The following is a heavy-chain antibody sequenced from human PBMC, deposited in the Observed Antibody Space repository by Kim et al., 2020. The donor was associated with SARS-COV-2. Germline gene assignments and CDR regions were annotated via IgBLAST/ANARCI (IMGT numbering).Heavy chain of an antibody. J-gene: IGHJ4*02. CDR2: ISSSSSYI. Sequence: GGSLRLSCAASGFTFSSYSMNWVRQAPGKGLEWVSSISSSSSYIYYADSVKGRFTISRDNAKNSLYLQMNSLRAEDTAVYYCARKNIDYGYFDYWGQGTLVTVSS. CDR3: ARKNIDYGYFDY. D-gene: IGHD4-17*01. V-gene: IGHV3-21*01. CDR1: GFTFSSYS.